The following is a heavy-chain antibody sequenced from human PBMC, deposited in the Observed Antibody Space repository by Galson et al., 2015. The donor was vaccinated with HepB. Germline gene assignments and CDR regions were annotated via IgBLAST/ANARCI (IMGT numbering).Heavy chain of an antibody. D-gene: IGHD2-2*02. Sequence: QSGAEVKKPGESLKISCKGSGYSFTSYWISWVRQMPGKGLEWMGRIDPSDSYTNYSPSFQGHVTISADKSISPAYLQWSSLKASDTAMYCCARCRNYQLVYYGWDVGGQGTTVTVSS. J-gene: IGHJ6*02. CDR1: GYSFTSYW. CDR2: IDPSDSYT. CDR3: ARCRNYQLVYYGWDV. V-gene: IGHV5-10-1*01.